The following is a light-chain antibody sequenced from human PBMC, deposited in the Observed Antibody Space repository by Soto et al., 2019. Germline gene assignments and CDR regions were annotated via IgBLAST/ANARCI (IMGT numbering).Light chain of an antibody. V-gene: IGLV1-51*01. CDR2: DSN. CDR3: GTWDSSLRAVV. Sequence: QSVLTQPPSVSAAPGQKVTISCSGGSSNIGNNYVSWYQQVPGTAPKLLIYDSNKRPAGIPDRVSGSKSGTSATLGITGLQTGDEADYYCGTWDSSLRAVVFGGGTKVTVL. CDR1: SSNIGNNY. J-gene: IGLJ2*01.